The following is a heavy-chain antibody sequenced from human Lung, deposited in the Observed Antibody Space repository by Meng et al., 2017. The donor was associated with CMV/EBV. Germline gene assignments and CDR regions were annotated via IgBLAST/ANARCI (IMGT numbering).Heavy chain of an antibody. Sequence: GGSLRLXCEVSGFTFSDYYMSWIRQAPGKGLEWISSISSHGSATYYADSVKGRFTVSRDNAKNSLYLQMNSLRAEDTAVYYCAREGEVVLDFFQHWGQGTLVTVSS. CDR1: GFTFSDYY. CDR2: ISSHGSAT. D-gene: IGHD2-15*01. V-gene: IGHV3-11*04. J-gene: IGHJ1*01. CDR3: AREGEVVLDFFQH.